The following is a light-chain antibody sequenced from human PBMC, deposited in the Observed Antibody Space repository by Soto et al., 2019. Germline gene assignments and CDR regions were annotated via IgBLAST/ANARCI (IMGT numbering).Light chain of an antibody. CDR3: QSYDSSLRGFV. CDR1: TSNIGAGYD. Sequence: QSVLTQPPSVSGALGQRVTISCTGITSNIGAGYDVHWYQLLPGRAPKLLIYGNTNRPSGVPDRFSGSTSGTSASLAITGLQAEDEADYYCQSYDSSLRGFVFGGGTKLTVL. CDR2: GNT. J-gene: IGLJ2*01. V-gene: IGLV1-40*01.